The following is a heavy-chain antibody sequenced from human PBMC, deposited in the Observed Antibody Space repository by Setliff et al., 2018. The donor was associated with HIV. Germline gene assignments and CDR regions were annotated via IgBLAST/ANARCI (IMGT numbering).Heavy chain of an antibody. V-gene: IGHV4-30-4*02. CDR3: AQLGMVDDFDY. J-gene: IGHJ4*02. Sequence: PSETLSLTCTVSGDSISSGDYYWSWIRQPPGEGLEWIGNIYYSGSTYYNPSLKSRVTISVDTSKNQFSLKLRSVTAADTAVYYRAQLGMVDDFDYWGQGTLVTVSS. CDR2: IYYSGST. CDR1: GDSISSGDYY. D-gene: IGHD1-1*01.